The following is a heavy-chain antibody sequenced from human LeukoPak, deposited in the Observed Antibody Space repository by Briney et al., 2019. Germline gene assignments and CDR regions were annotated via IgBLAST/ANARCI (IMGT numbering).Heavy chain of an antibody. CDR3: ARVQGGGYRTADY. CDR2: ILENGSNQ. J-gene: IGHJ4*02. CDR1: GFTFSNYI. Sequence: GGSLRLSCAASGFTFSNYIMHWVRQAPGKGLDWVAVILENGSNQYYADSVKGRFTISRDNSKNTLFLQMNSLRGEDTAMYYCARVQGGGYRTADYWGQGTLVTVSS. V-gene: IGHV3-30*04. D-gene: IGHD6-19*01.